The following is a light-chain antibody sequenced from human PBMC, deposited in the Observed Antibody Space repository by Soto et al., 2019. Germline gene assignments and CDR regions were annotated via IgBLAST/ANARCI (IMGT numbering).Light chain of an antibody. V-gene: IGKV3-20*01. Sequence: EIVLTQSPGTLSLSPGERATLSCRASQSVSKNFLAWYQQKPGQAPRLLISGASNRATGIPDRFSGSGSGTXXXLXXXXLEPXDLAXXXXXQYGSSPPTFGGGTKVAIK. CDR2: GAS. CDR3: XQYGSSPPT. CDR1: QSVSKNF. J-gene: IGKJ4*01.